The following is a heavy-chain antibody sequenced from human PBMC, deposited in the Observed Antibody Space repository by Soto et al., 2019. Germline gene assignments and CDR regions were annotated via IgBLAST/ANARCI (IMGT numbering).Heavy chain of an antibody. CDR2: ISGQNGHT. V-gene: IGHV1-18*01. D-gene: IGHD2-21*02. CDR1: GYTFTTYG. Sequence: QVQLVQSGAEVEKPGASMRVSCKASGYTFTTYGISWVRQAPGQGLEWMGWISGQNGHTNYAQKFQGRVSMTADTSTTTVYRELRSLRSDDTAVYYCARDLGIRPGDGGRCSMDYWGQGILVTVSS. J-gene: IGHJ4*02. CDR3: ARDLGIRPGDGGRCSMDY.